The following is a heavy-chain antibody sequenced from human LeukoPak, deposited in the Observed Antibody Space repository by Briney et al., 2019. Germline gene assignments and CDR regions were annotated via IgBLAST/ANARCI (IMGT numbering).Heavy chain of an antibody. Sequence: ASVNVSCKASGYTFTGYYMHWVPQAPGQGLEWMGWINPNSGGTNYAQRFQGRVTMTRDTPISTAYMELSRLRSDDTAVYYCARDQGFVVVSDMTRGLDYWGQGTLVTVSS. CDR3: ARDQGFVVVSDMTRGLDY. CDR1: GYTFTGYY. CDR2: INPNSGGT. J-gene: IGHJ4*02. V-gene: IGHV1-2*02. D-gene: IGHD2-15*01.